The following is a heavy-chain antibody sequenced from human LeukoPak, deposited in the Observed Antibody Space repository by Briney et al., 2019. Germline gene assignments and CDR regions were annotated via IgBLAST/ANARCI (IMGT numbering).Heavy chain of an antibody. CDR2: ISGSGGST. V-gene: IGHV3-23*01. J-gene: IGHJ4*02. Sequence: GGSLRLSCAASGFTFSSYAMSWVRQAPGKGLEWVSAISGSGGSTYYADSVKGRFTISRDNSKNTVYLHMNSLRVEDAAVYYCVKEQDCTSTSCYGNDSWGQGTLVTVSS. CDR3: VKEQDCTSTSCYGNDS. D-gene: IGHD2-2*01. CDR1: GFTFSSYA.